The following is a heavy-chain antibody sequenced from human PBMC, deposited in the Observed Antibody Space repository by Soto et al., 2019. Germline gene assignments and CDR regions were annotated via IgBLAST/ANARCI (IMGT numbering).Heavy chain of an antibody. CDR1: GGSTSSDNY. CDR2: IYYSGNT. CDR3: AREGGESSDGLYYFDS. D-gene: IGHD3-16*01. J-gene: IGHJ4*02. Sequence: SETLSLICTVSGGSTSSDNYWSWIRQPPGKGLEWIGHIYYSGNTDYNPSLKSRLAISIDTSKNQFSLKLSSVTAADTAVYFCAREGGESSDGLYYFDSWGQGSLVTVSS. V-gene: IGHV4-30-4*01.